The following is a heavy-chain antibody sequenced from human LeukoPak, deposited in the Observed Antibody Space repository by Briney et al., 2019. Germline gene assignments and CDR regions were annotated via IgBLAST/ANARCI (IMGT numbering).Heavy chain of an antibody. CDR2: TSSDLNVK. CDR3: AREGYYGSGSPPSLYFDY. D-gene: IGHD3-10*01. Sequence: GGSLRLSCAASGFTFRNYVIHWVRQAPGKGLEWVAVTSSDLNVKLYADSVKGRFTISRDNSRSTLYLQMKSLRPEDTAIYYCAREGYYGSGSPPSLYFDYWGQGTLVTVSS. V-gene: IGHV3-30-3*01. CDR1: GFTFRNYV. J-gene: IGHJ4*02.